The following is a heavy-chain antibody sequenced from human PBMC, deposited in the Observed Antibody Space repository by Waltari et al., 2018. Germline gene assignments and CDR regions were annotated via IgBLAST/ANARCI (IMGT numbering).Heavy chain of an antibody. CDR3: ARGGRLRFLEWLPKRPYFDY. CDR2: INHSGST. J-gene: IGHJ4*02. CDR1: GGSFSGYY. D-gene: IGHD3-3*01. Sequence: QVQLQQCGAGLLKPSETLSLTCAVYGGSFSGYYWSWIRQPPGKGLEWIGEINHSGSTNYNPSLKSRVTISVDTSKNQFSLKLSSVTAADTAVYYCARGGRLRFLEWLPKRPYFDYWGQGTLVTVSS. V-gene: IGHV4-34*01.